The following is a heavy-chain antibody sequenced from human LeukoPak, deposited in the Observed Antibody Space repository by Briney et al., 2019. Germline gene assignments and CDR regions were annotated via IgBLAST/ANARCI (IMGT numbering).Heavy chain of an antibody. D-gene: IGHD5-12*01. V-gene: IGHV3-23*01. CDR2: VSGSGGST. J-gene: IGHJ4*02. CDR1: GFTFSSYA. Sequence: GGSLRLSCAASGFTFSSYAMSWVREAPGKGLEWVSGVSGSGGSTYYADSVKGRFTISRDNSKNTLYLQMSSLRAEDTAVYYCAKDLDIVATITGNWGQGTLVTVSS. CDR3: AKDLDIVATITGN.